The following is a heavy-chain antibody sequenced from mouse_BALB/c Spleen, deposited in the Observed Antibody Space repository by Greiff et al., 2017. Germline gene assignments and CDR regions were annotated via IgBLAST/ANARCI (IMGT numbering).Heavy chain of an antibody. D-gene: IGHD2-10*02. Sequence: QVQLQQPGAELVRPGASVKLSCKASGYTFTSYWMNWVKQRPEQGLEWIGRIDPYDSYTHYNQKFKDKAILTVDKSSSTAYMQLSSLTSEDSAVYYSARASSMSSFPYWAMGYWGQGASVNVSS. CDR1: GYTFTSYW. V-gene: IGHV1-69*02. CDR3: ARASSMSSFPYWAMGY. J-gene: IGHJ4*01. CDR2: IDPYDSYT.